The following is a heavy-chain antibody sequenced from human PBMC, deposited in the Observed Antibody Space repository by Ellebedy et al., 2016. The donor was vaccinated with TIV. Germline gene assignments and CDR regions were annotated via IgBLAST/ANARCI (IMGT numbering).Heavy chain of an antibody. CDR3: AREFLIYGDYRLVTPYYYGMDV. Sequence: GESLKISXEASGFTFSSYAMHWVRQAPGKGLEWVANIKQDGSEKYYVDSVKGRFTISRDNAKNSLYLQMNSLRAEDTAVYYCAREFLIYGDYRLVTPYYYGMDVWGQGTTVTVSS. CDR2: IKQDGSEK. CDR1: GFTFSSYA. J-gene: IGHJ6*02. V-gene: IGHV3-7*03. D-gene: IGHD4-17*01.